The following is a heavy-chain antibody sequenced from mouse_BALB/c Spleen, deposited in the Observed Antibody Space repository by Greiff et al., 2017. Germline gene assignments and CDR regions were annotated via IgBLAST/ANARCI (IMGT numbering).Heavy chain of an antibody. CDR3: ARDRGQRRYFDV. V-gene: IGHV5-4*02. CDR2: ISDGGSYT. Sequence: EVKLQESGGGLVKPGGSLKLSCAASGFTFSDYYMYWVRQTPEKRLEWVATISDGGSYTYYPDSVKGRFTISRDNAKNNLYLQMSSLKSEDTAMYYCARDRGQRRYFDVWGAGTTVTVSS. CDR1: GFTFSDYY. D-gene: IGHD3-1*01. J-gene: IGHJ1*01.